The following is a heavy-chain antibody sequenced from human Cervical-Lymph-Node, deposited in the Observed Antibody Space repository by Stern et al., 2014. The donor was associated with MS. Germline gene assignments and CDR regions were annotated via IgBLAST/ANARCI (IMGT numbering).Heavy chain of an antibody. J-gene: IGHJ4*02. D-gene: IGHD2-2*01. CDR1: GFTFSSFS. CDR2: ISYDVNNK. Sequence: QAQLVESGGGVVQPGRSLRLSCAASGFTFSSFSMHWVRQAPGTGLEWVAVISYDVNNKYFADSVQGRFTISRDNSKNTVYLQMNSLRPEDTAVYYCAREGVPPYWGQGTLVTVSS. CDR3: AREGVPPY. V-gene: IGHV3-30*04.